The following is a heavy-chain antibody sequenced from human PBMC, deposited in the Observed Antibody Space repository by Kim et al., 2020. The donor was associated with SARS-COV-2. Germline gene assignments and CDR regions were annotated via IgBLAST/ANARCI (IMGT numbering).Heavy chain of an antibody. CDR3: ARMQNYDILTGYSLFDY. Sequence: SETLSLTCTVSGGSVSSGSYYWSWIRQPPGKGLEWIGYIYYSGSTNYNPSLKSRVTISVDTSKNQFSLKLSSVTAADTAVYYCARMQNYDILTGYSLFDYGGQGTLVTVSS. CDR2: IYYSGST. V-gene: IGHV4-61*01. D-gene: IGHD3-9*01. J-gene: IGHJ4*02. CDR1: GGSVSSGSYY.